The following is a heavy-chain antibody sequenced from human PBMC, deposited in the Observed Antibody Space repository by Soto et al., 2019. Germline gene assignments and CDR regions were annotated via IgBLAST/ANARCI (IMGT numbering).Heavy chain of an antibody. V-gene: IGHV4-59*01. D-gene: IGHD3-22*01. Sequence: SETLSLTCTVSGGSISSYYWSWIRRPPGKGLEWIGYIYYTGSTNYNPSFESRVAISLDTSNNQFSLRLTSLTAADTAVYFCARDHHSYYDTSGYYPYFDFWGQGTLVTVSS. CDR3: ARDHHSYYDTSGYYPYFDF. CDR1: GGSISSYY. J-gene: IGHJ4*02. CDR2: IYYTGST.